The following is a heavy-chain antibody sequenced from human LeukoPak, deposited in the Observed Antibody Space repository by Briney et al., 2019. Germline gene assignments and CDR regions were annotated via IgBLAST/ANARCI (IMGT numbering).Heavy chain of an antibody. CDR2: INAGNGNT. CDR3: ARVTYYYDSSGYYNY. J-gene: IGHJ4*02. Sequence: ASVKVSCKASGYTLTNYAMHWVRQAPGQRLEWMGWINAGNGNTKYSQKFQGRVTITRDTSASTAYMELSSLRSEDTAVYYCARVTYYYDSSGYYNYWGQGTLVTVSS. D-gene: IGHD3-22*01. V-gene: IGHV1-3*01. CDR1: GYTLTNYA.